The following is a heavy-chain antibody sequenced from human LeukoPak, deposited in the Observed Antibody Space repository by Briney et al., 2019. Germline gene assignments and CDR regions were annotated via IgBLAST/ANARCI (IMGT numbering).Heavy chain of an antibody. CDR3: ARAPGMEWLPDY. CDR2: INPNSGGT. V-gene: IGHV1-2*06. D-gene: IGHD3-3*01. J-gene: IGHJ4*02. Sequence: ASVKASCMASGYTFTGYYMHWVRQAPGQGLEWMGRINPNSGGTNYAQKFQGRVTMTRDTPISTAYMELSRLRSDDTAVYYCARAPGMEWLPDYWGQGTLVTVSS. CDR1: GYTFTGYY.